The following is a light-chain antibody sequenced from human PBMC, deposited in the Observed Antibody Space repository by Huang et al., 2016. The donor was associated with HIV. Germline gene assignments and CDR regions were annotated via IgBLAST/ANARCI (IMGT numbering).Light chain of an antibody. Sequence: EIVMTQSPATLSVSPGERATLSCRASQSVSRNFAWYQQKPGQAPRLLLYGASTRATGIPARFSGSGSGTEFTLTISSLQSEDFAVYYCHQYNNWPPWTFGQGTKVEIK. J-gene: IGKJ1*01. CDR2: GAS. CDR1: QSVSRN. CDR3: HQYNNWPPWT. V-gene: IGKV3-15*01.